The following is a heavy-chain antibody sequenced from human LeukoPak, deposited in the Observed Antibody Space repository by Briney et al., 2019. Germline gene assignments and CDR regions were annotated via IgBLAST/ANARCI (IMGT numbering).Heavy chain of an antibody. CDR1: GFTFSSYS. V-gene: IGHV3-21*01. J-gene: IGHJ4*02. CDR3: ARDRALNDFWSGNIYYFDY. Sequence: PGGSLRLSCAASGFTFSSYSMNWVRQAPGKGLEWVSSISSSSSYIYYADSVKGRFTISRDNANNSLYLQMNSLRAEDTAVYYCARDRALNDFWSGNIYYFDYWGQGTLVTVSS. CDR2: ISSSSSYI. D-gene: IGHD3-3*01.